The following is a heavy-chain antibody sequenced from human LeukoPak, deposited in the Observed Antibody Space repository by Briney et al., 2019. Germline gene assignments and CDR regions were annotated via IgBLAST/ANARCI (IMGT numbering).Heavy chain of an antibody. CDR3: ARDRTSYYYGSGSYSRGLPFDY. J-gene: IGHJ4*02. CDR2: ISSSSSYI. D-gene: IGHD3-10*01. Sequence: GGSLRLSCAASGFTFSSYSMNWVRQAPGKGLEWVSSISSSSSYIYYADSVKGRFTISRDDAKNSLYLQMNSLRAEDTAVYYCARDRTSYYYGSGSYSRGLPFDYWGQGTLVTVSS. CDR1: GFTFSSYS. V-gene: IGHV3-21*01.